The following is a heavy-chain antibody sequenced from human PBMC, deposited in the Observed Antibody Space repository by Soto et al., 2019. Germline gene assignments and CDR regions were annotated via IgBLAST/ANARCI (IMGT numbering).Heavy chain of an antibody. CDR2: INHSGST. Sequence: SETLSLTCAVYGGSFSGCYWSWIRQPPGKGLEWIGEINHSGSTNYNPSLKSRVTISVDTSKNQFSLKLSSVTAADTAVYYCARKKRGYSGYVDYYYYMDVWGKGTTVTVSS. J-gene: IGHJ6*03. V-gene: IGHV4-34*01. CDR1: GGSFSGCY. CDR3: ARKKRGYSGYVDYYYYMDV. D-gene: IGHD5-12*01.